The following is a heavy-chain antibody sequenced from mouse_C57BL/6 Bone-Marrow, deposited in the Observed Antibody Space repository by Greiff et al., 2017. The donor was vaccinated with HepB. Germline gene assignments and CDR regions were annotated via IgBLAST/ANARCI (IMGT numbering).Heavy chain of an antibody. D-gene: IGHD1-1*01. Sequence: QVQLKESGPELVKPGASVKISCKASGYAFSSSWMNWVKQRPGKGLEWIGRIYPGDGDTNYNGKFKGKATLTADKSSSTAYMQLSSLTSEDSAVYFCAREVVEDFDYWGQGTTLTVSS. CDR1: GYAFSSSW. CDR2: IYPGDGDT. CDR3: AREVVEDFDY. J-gene: IGHJ2*01. V-gene: IGHV1-82*01.